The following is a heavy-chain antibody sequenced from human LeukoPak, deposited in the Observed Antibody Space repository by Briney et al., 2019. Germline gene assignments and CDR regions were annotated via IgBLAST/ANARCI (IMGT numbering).Heavy chain of an antibody. Sequence: SSETLSLTCTVSGGTINSGEHYWGWIRQTPGKGLEWIGYIYHNGRTYSNPSLKSRLDLSVDTSKNQFSLRLTSVTVADTALYYCARYYEILSHMDVWGKGTRVTVCS. CDR2: IYHNGRT. CDR1: GGTINSGEHY. V-gene: IGHV4-30-4*08. D-gene: IGHD3-9*01. J-gene: IGHJ6*03. CDR3: ARYYEILSHMDV.